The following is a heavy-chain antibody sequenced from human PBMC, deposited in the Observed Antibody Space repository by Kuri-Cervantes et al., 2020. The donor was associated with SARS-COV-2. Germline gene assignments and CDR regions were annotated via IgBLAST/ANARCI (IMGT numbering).Heavy chain of an antibody. CDR2: INSDGSST. CDR1: GFTFSSYW. V-gene: IGHV3-74*01. Sequence: GESLKISRAASGFTFSSYWMHWVRQAPGKGLVWVSRINSDGSSTSYADSVKGRFTISRDNAKNTLYLQMNSLRAEDTAVYYCAKGVAAADSYYFDYWGQGTLVTVSS. D-gene: IGHD6-13*01. J-gene: IGHJ4*02. CDR3: AKGVAAADSYYFDY.